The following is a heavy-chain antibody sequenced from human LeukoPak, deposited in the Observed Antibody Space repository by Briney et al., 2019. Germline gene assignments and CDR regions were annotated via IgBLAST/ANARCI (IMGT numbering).Heavy chain of an antibody. D-gene: IGHD6-13*01. V-gene: IGHV3-43D*04. CDR2: ISWGGDPT. J-gene: IGHJ6*04. CDR3: AKDFSSSWLYYFGMDV. Sequence: GGSLRLSCEASGFTLDDYAMHWVLKARGKGLEWVPLISWGGDPTSYADSVKGRFTISRDNRKDSLYLQMNSLRAEDTALYYCAKDFSSSWLYYFGMDVWGKGTTVTVSS. CDR1: GFTLDDYA.